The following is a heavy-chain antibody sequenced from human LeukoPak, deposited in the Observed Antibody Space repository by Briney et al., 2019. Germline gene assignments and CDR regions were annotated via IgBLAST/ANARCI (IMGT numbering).Heavy chain of an antibody. CDR3: ARGEGDGYNYPNYYYYMDV. V-gene: IGHV4-4*07. CDR2: ISNSGST. Sequence: SETLSLTCTVSGGSISSFYWSWIRQPAGKGLEWIGTISNSGSTNYNPSLKSRVTISVDTSKNQFSLKLSSVTAADTAVYYCARGEGDGYNYPNYYYYMDVWGKGTTVTISS. D-gene: IGHD5-24*01. CDR1: GGSISSFY. J-gene: IGHJ6*03.